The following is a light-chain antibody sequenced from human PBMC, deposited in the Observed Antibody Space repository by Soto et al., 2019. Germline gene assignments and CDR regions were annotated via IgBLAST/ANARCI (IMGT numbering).Light chain of an antibody. CDR3: SSLTTSSTYV. Sequence: QSVLTQPPSVSGSPGQSVAISCTGTSSDVGSYNRVSWYQQPPGTAPKLMIYDVSSRPSEVPDRFSGSKSGNTASLTISGLQAEDEADYYCSSLTTSSTYVFGTGTKLTVL. J-gene: IGLJ1*01. V-gene: IGLV2-18*02. CDR1: SSDVGSYNR. CDR2: DVS.